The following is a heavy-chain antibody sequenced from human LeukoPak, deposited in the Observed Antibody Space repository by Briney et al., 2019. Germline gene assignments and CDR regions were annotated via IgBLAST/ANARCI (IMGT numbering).Heavy chain of an antibody. Sequence: ASVKVSCKASGYTFTSNYIHWVRQAPGQGLEWMGMIYPRDGSTNYAQKFQGRVTITADESTSTAYMELSSLRSEDTAVYYCARDLGSGWYYFDYWGQGTLVTVSS. V-gene: IGHV1-46*01. D-gene: IGHD6-19*01. CDR2: IYPRDGST. CDR3: ARDLGSGWYYFDY. J-gene: IGHJ4*02. CDR1: GYTFTSNY.